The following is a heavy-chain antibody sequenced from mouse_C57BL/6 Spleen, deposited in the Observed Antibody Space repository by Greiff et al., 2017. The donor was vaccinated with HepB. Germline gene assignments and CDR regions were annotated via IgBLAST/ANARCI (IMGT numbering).Heavy chain of an antibody. J-gene: IGHJ2*01. CDR2: IDPSDSYT. CDR3: ARGDGYWGY. CDR1: GYTFTSYW. V-gene: IGHV1-50*01. D-gene: IGHD2-3*01. Sequence: VQLQQPGAELVKPGASVKLSCKASGYTFTSYWMQWVKQRPGQGLEWIGEIDPSDSYTNYNQKLKGKATLTVDTSSSTAYMQLSSLTSEDSAVYYCARGDGYWGYWGQGTTLTVSS.